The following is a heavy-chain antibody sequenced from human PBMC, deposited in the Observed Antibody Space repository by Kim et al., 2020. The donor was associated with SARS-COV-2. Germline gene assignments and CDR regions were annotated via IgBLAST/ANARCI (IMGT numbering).Heavy chain of an antibody. D-gene: IGHD2-2*01. CDR1: GFTFSSYA. Sequence: GGSLRLSCAASGFTFSSYAMHWVRQAPGKGLEWVAVISYDGSNKYYADSVKGRFTISRDNSKNTLYLQMNSLRAEDTAVYYCARGPSIVVVPAARGYYY. CDR3: ARGPSIVVVPAARGYYY. V-gene: IGHV3-30-3*01. CDR2: ISYDGSNK. J-gene: IGHJ6*01.